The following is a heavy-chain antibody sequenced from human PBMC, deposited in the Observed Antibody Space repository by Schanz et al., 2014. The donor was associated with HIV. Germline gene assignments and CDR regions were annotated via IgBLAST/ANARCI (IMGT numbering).Heavy chain of an antibody. CDR2: INPNSGGA. D-gene: IGHD5-12*01. Sequence: QVQLVQSGAEVKEPGASVKVSCKASGYTFTGYYLHWVRQAPGQGLEWMGWINPNSGGADFAQKFQGRVTMTRDTSISTAYLELSRLRSDDTAVYYCAREPNYSGFDSWGHGTLVTVSS. CDR3: AREPNYSGFDS. J-gene: IGHJ5*01. V-gene: IGHV1-2*02. CDR1: GYTFTGYY.